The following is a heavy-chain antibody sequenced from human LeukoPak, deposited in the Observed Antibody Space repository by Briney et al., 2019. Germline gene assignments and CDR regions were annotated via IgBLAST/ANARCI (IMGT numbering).Heavy chain of an antibody. CDR2: IKEDESEI. CDR3: ARDMDV. Sequence: PGGSLRLPCAASGFTFGSYWMSWIRQAPGKGLEWVANIKEDESEIYYVDSVKGRFTISRDNAKNSLFLQMNSLRAEDTAMYYCARDMDVWGQGTTVTVSS. CDR1: GFTFGSYW. J-gene: IGHJ6*02. V-gene: IGHV3-7*01.